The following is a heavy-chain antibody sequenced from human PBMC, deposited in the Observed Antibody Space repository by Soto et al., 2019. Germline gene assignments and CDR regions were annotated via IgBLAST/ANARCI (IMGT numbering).Heavy chain of an antibody. J-gene: IGHJ6*02. D-gene: IGHD3-16*01. CDR3: ARDLRGGDYYYYGMDV. Sequence: SVKVSCKASGGTFSSYAISWVRQAPGQGLEWMGGIIPIFGTANYAQKFQGRVTITADESTSTAYMELSSLRSEDTAVYFCARDLRGGDYYYYGMDVWGQGTTVTVSS. CDR2: IIPIFGTA. V-gene: IGHV1-69*13. CDR1: GGTFSSYA.